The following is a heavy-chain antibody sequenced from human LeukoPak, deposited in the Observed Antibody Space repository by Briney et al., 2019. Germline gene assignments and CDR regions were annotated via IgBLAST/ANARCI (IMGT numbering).Heavy chain of an antibody. V-gene: IGHV1-18*01. CDR3: ARDGDGYNFDY. CDR2: ISAYNGNT. D-gene: IGHD5-24*01. CDR1: GYTFTSYG. J-gene: IGHJ4*02. Sequence: ASVKVSCKASGYTFTSYGISWVRQAPGQGLEWMGWISAYNGNTNYAQKLQGRVTMTRDMSTSTVYMELSSLRSEDTAVYYCARDGDGYNFDYWGQGTLVTVSS.